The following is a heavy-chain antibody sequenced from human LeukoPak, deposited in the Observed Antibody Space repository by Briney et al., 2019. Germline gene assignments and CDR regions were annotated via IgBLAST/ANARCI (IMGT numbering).Heavy chain of an antibody. D-gene: IGHD3-10*01. CDR3: ARGTRVPDY. V-gene: IGHV3-11*05. J-gene: IGHJ4*02. CDR2: ISTGSSAYT. Sequence: LSLTCAVYGGSFSGYYWSWIRQAPGKGLEWVSFISTGSSAYTVFADSVKGRFTISRDNAKNSLYLQLDSLRAEDTAVYYCARGTRVPDYWGQGTLVTVSS. CDR1: GGSFSGYY.